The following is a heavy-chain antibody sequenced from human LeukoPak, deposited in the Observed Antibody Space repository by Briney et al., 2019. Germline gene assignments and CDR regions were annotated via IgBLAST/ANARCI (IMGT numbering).Heavy chain of an antibody. J-gene: IGHJ4*02. CDR3: ARDVAMDYFDY. Sequence: SETLSLTCTVSGGSISSSSYYWGWIRQPPGKGLEWIGSIYYSGSTNYNPSLKSRVTMSVDTSKNQFSLKLSSVTAADTAVYYCARDVAMDYFDYWGQATLVTVSS. CDR2: IYYSGST. V-gene: IGHV4-39*07. D-gene: IGHD5-18*01. CDR1: GGSISSSSYY.